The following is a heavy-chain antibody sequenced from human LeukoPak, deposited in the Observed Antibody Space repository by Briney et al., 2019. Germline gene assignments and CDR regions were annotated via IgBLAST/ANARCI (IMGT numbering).Heavy chain of an antibody. CDR2: TYYRSKWYN. Sequence: SQTLSLTCAISGDSVSSNSAAWNWIRQCPSRGLERLGRTYYRSKWYNDYAASVHSRISINPDTSKNQFSLQLNSVTPEDTAVYYCVGYTVTTFAFDYWGQGTLVTVSS. CDR3: VGYTVTTFAFDY. V-gene: IGHV6-1*01. CDR1: GDSVSSNSAA. D-gene: IGHD4-17*01. J-gene: IGHJ4*02.